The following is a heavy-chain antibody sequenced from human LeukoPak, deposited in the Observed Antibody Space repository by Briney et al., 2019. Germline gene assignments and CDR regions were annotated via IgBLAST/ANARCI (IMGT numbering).Heavy chain of an antibody. J-gene: IGHJ4*02. Sequence: GGSLRLSCAASGFTFSSYAMSWVRQAPGKGLEWVSAISGSGGSTYYADSVKGRFTISRDNSKNTLYLQMNSLRAEDTAVYYCAKDGVRWDISGYFMYYFDHWGQGTLVTVSS. CDR1: GFTFSSYA. D-gene: IGHD3-22*01. CDR3: AKDGVRWDISGYFMYYFDH. CDR2: ISGSGGST. V-gene: IGHV3-23*01.